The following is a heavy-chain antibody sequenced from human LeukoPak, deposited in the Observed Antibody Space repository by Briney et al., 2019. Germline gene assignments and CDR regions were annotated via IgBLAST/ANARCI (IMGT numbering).Heavy chain of an antibody. CDR2: ISYDGSDK. CDR1: GFTFSSYG. D-gene: IGHD1-26*01. CDR3: ARVLSGSYDNYFDY. Sequence: GGSLRLSCAASGFTFSSYGMHWVRQAPGKGLEWVAFISYDGSDKYYVDSVKGRFTISRDNSKNTLSLQMNSLKAEDAAVYYCARVLSGSYDNYFDYWGQGTLVTVSS. J-gene: IGHJ4*02. V-gene: IGHV3-30*03.